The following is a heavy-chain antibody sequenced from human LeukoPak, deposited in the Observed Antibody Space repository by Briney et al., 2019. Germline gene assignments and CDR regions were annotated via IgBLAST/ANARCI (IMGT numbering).Heavy chain of an antibody. Sequence: PSETLSLTCTVSGGSISSGDYYWSWIRQPPGKGLEWIGYIYYSGSTYYNPSLKSRVTISVDTSKNQFSLKLSSVTAADTAVYYCASTRGYSYALYYFDYWGQGTLVTVSS. CDR2: IYYSGST. J-gene: IGHJ4*02. D-gene: IGHD5-18*01. CDR3: ASTRGYSYALYYFDY. CDR1: GGSISSGDYY. V-gene: IGHV4-30-4*01.